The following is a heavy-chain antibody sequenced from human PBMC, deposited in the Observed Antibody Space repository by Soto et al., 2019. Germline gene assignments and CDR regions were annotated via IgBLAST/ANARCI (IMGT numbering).Heavy chain of an antibody. J-gene: IGHJ2*01. V-gene: IGHV4-30-4*01. CDR2: IYYSGST. Sequence: SETLSLTCSVSGGSVSSGDYYWSWIRQPPGKGLEWIGYIYYSGSTYNNPSLKSRVIISVDTSKNQFSLKLTSVTAADTAVYFCAREPYYYDSSGYYRNWYFDIWGRGTLVTVSS. CDR3: AREPYYYDSSGYYRNWYFDI. D-gene: IGHD3-22*01. CDR1: GGSVSSGDYY.